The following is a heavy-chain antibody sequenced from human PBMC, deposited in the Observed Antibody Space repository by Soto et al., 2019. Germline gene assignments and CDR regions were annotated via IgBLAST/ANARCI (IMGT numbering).Heavy chain of an antibody. CDR1: GFTFSSYW. V-gene: IGHV3-7*05. CDR3: ARGGGGYGYSYGMDV. Sequence: GGSLRLSCAASGFTFSSYWMSWVRQAPGKGLEWVANIKQDGSEKYYVDSVKGRFTISRDNAKNSLDLQMNSLRAEDTAVYYCARGGGGYGYSYGMDVWGQGNRVTVSS. D-gene: IGHD1-26*01. CDR2: IKQDGSEK. J-gene: IGHJ6*02.